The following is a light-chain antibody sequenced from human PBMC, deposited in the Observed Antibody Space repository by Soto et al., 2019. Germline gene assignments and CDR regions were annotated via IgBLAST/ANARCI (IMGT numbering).Light chain of an antibody. J-gene: IGKJ3*01. Sequence: IVLTQSPGTLSLSPGERATLSCRASQSVSNNYLAWYQQKPGQAPRLLIYGASSRATGIPDGVSGSGSGTDFTLTISSLGPEDFGVCDSKQYGTSPLTFGPGTKVDIK. CDR3: KQYGTSPLT. CDR1: QSVSNNY. V-gene: IGKV3-20*01. CDR2: GAS.